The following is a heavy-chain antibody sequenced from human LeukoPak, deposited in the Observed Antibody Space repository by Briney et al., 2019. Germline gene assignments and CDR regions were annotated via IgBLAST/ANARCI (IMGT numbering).Heavy chain of an antibody. CDR3: AKHLQWLVTFMVY. J-gene: IGHJ4*02. D-gene: IGHD6-19*01. V-gene: IGHV3-23*01. Sequence: GGSLRLSCAASGFTFSSYAMSWVRQARGKGLEWVSGISGSGGSTYYADSVKGRFTISRDNSKNTLYLQMNSLRAEDTAVYYCAKHLQWLVTFMVYWGQGTLVTVSS. CDR2: ISGSGGST. CDR1: GFTFSSYA.